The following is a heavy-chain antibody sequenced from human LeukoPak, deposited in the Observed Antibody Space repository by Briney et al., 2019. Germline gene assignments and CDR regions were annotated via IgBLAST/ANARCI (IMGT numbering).Heavy chain of an antibody. D-gene: IGHD5-18*01. CDR1: GGSLRSSSYY. J-gene: IGHJ4*02. CDR2: INHSGST. Sequence: PSQTLSLTCTVSGGSLRSSSYYWGWIRQPPGKGLEWIGEINHSGSTNYNPSLKSRVTISVDTSKNQFSLKLSSVTAADTAVYYCAKKVRGYSYGYLTYDYWGQGTLVTVSS. V-gene: IGHV4-39*07. CDR3: AKKVRGYSYGYLTYDY.